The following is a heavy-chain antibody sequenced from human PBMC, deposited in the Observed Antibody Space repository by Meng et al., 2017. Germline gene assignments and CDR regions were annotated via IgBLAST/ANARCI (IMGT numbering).Heavy chain of an antibody. CDR3: AVQQVDY. CDR1: GFTFSRNA. CDR2: ICYDGSKK. D-gene: IGHD6-13*01. Sequence: QVHLVESGGGVVQPGKSLRLSCAASGFTFSRNAMHWVRQAPGKGLEWVALICYDGSKKYYVDSVKGRFTISRDNSKNTMYLQMNSLRAEDTAIHYCAVQQVDYWGQGTLVTVSS. V-gene: IGHV3-33*01. J-gene: IGHJ4*02.